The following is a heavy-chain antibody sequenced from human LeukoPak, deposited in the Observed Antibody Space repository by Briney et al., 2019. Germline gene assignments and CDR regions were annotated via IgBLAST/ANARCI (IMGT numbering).Heavy chain of an antibody. CDR2: MNPNSGNT. CDR3: AREQDGSYYFDY. V-gene: IGHV1-8*03. CDR1: GYTFTSYD. J-gene: IGHJ4*02. Sequence: ASVKVSCKASGYTFTSYDINWVRQATGQGLEWMGWMNPNSGNTGYAQKFQGRVTITRNTSISTVYMELSSLRSEDTAVYYCAREQDGSYYFDYWGQGTLVTVSS. D-gene: IGHD1-26*01.